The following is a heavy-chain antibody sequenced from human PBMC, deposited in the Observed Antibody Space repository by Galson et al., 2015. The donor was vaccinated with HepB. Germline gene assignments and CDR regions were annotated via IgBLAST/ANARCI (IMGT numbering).Heavy chain of an antibody. CDR1: GYTFTSYG. Sequence: SVKVSCKASGYTFTSYGISWVRQAPGQGLEWMGWISAYNGNTNYAQKLQGRVTMTTDTSTSTAYMELRSLRSDDTAVYYCARADYYYDSSGYYHYDAFDIWGQGTVVTVSS. CDR2: ISAYNGNT. CDR3: ARADYYYDSSGYYHYDAFDI. J-gene: IGHJ3*02. D-gene: IGHD3-22*01. V-gene: IGHV1-18*01.